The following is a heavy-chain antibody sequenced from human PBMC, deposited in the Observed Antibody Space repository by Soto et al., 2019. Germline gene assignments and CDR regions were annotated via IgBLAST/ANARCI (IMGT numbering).Heavy chain of an antibody. CDR3: ASGSSASAYIDY. CDR1: GGSVSSGSHY. CDR2: IYTSGST. D-gene: IGHD6-13*01. Sequence: QVQLQESGPGLVKPSETLSLTCAVSGGSVSSGSHYWSWIRQPPGKGLEWIGYIYTSGSTDSSPSLKMRVTISGDTSKNQFSLMLSSVTAADTAVYYCASGSSASAYIDYWGQGTLVTVSS. J-gene: IGHJ4*02. V-gene: IGHV4-61*01.